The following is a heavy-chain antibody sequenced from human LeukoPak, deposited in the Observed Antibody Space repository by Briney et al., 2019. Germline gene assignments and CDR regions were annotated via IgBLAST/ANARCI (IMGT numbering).Heavy chain of an antibody. CDR3: AKDPDY. CDR1: GFTFSSYG. V-gene: IGHV3-30*18. Sequence: PGGSLRLSCAASGFTFSSYGMHWVRQAPGKGLEWVALISYDGTNNYYADSVKGRFTISRDNSKNTLYLQMNSLRAEDTAVYYCAKDPDYWGQGTLVTVSS. J-gene: IGHJ4*02. CDR2: ISYDGTNN.